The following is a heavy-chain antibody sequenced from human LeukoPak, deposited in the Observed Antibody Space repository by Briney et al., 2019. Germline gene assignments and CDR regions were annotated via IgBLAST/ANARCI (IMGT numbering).Heavy chain of an antibody. CDR3: ARGDGNYYDY. D-gene: IGHD1-26*01. J-gene: IGHJ4*02. CDR2: ISAYNGNT. Sequence: GSSVKVSCKASGGTFSSYGISWVRQAPGQGLEWMGWISAYNGNTNYAQKFQGRVTMTTDTSTSTAYMELRSLRSDDTAVYFCARGDGNYYDYWGQGTLVTVSS. V-gene: IGHV1-18*01. CDR1: GGTFSSYG.